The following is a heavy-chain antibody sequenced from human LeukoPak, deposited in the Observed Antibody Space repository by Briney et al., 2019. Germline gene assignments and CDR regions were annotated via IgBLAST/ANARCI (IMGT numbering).Heavy chain of an antibody. CDR3: AKEASSSSLSYYYYMDV. D-gene: IGHD6-6*01. CDR1: GFTFDDYA. Sequence: GGSLRLSCAASGFTFDDYAMHWVRQAPGKGLEWVSGISWNSGSIGYADSVKGRSTISRDNAKNSLYLQMNSLRAEDTALYYCAKEASSSSLSYYYYMDVWGKGTTVTVSS. V-gene: IGHV3-9*01. J-gene: IGHJ6*03. CDR2: ISWNSGSI.